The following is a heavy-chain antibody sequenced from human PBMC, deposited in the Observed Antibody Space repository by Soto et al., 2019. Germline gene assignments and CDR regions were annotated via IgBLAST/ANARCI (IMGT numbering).Heavy chain of an antibody. Sequence: SVKVSCKASGGTFSSYAISWVRQAPGQGLEWMGGIIPIFGTANYAQKFQGRVTITADESTSTAYMELSSLRSEDTAVYYCARDPSLGYSSSWYPDYWGQGTLVTVSS. V-gene: IGHV1-69*13. CDR1: GGTFSSYA. CDR3: ARDPSLGYSSSWYPDY. CDR2: IIPIFGTA. J-gene: IGHJ4*02. D-gene: IGHD6-13*01.